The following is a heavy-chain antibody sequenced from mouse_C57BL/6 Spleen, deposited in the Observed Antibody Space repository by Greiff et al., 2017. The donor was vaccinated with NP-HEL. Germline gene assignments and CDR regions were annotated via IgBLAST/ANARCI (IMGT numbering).Heavy chain of an antibody. V-gene: IGHV1-59*01. D-gene: IGHD2-1*01. J-gene: IGHJ4*01. Sequence: QVQLQQSGAELVRPGTSVKLSCKASGYTFTSYWMHWVKQRPGQGLEWIGVIDPSDSYTNYNQKFKGKATLTVDTSSSTAYMQLSSLTSEDSAVYYCARWNVGNYVDAMDYWGQGTSVTVSS. CDR1: GYTFTSYW. CDR3: ARWNVGNYVDAMDY. CDR2: IDPSDSYT.